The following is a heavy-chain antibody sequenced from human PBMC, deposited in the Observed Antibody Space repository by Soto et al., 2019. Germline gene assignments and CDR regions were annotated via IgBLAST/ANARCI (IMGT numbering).Heavy chain of an antibody. CDR1: GFTFSSYA. J-gene: IGHJ6*02. CDR2: ISYDGSNK. CDR3: ARDFHCSSTSCHTGDNYYYYGMDV. D-gene: IGHD2-2*01. Sequence: GGSLRLSCAASGFTFSSYAMHWVRQAPGKGLEWVAVISYDGSNKYYADSVKGRFTISRDNSKNTLYLQMNSLRAEDTAVYYCARDFHCSSTSCHTGDNYYYYGMDVWGQGTTVTVSS. V-gene: IGHV3-30-3*01.